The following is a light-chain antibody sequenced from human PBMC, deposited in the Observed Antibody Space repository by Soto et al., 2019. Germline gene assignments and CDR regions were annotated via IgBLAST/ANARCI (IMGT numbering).Light chain of an antibody. V-gene: IGKV1-33*01. CDR3: QQYDKLVS. Sequence: DIQMTQSPASLSASVGDRVTITCQASQDISNYLNWYQQKAGKALKLLIYDTSELHTGVPSRFSGSGSGTEFTFTISSLQPEDIATYYCQQYDKLVSFGQGTKLEIK. CDR1: QDISNY. CDR2: DTS. J-gene: IGKJ2*01.